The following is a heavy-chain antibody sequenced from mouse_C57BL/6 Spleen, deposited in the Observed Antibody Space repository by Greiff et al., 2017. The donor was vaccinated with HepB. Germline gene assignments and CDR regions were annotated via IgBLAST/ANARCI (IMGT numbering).Heavy chain of an antibody. CDR1: GYTFTSYW. Sequence: QVQLQQPGAELVRPGSSVKLSCKASGYTFTSYWMDWVKQRPGQGLEWIGNIYPSDSETHYNQKFKDKATLTVDKSSSTAYMQLSSLTSEDSAVYYWARDYYGSSYFDYWGQGTTLTVSS. CDR3: ARDYYGSSYFDY. D-gene: IGHD1-1*01. CDR2: IYPSDSET. J-gene: IGHJ2*01. V-gene: IGHV1-61*01.